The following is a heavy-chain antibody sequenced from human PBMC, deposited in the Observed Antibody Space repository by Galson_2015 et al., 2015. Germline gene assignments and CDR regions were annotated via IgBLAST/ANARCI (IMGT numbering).Heavy chain of an antibody. CDR1: GGTFSSYA. CDR3: ASLDYYYYGMDV. J-gene: IGHJ6*02. Sequence: SVKVSCKASGGTFSSYAISWVRQAPGQGLEWMGGIIPIFGTANYAQKFQGRVTITADESTSTAYMELSSLRSEDTAVYYCASLDYYYYGMDVWGQGTTVTVSS. CDR2: IIPIFGTA. V-gene: IGHV1-69*13.